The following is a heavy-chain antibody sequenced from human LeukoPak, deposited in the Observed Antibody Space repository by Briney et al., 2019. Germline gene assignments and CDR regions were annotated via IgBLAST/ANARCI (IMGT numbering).Heavy chain of an antibody. Sequence: GGSLRLSCVASGFRFSDYEMNWVRHAPGKGLEWVSYIGRNGLSIYYADSVRGRFTISRDNSKNTLYLQMNSLRAEDTAVYYCAGGPSYYYDSRWFDPWGQGTLVTVSS. J-gene: IGHJ5*02. CDR2: IGRNGLSI. D-gene: IGHD3-22*01. CDR1: GFRFSDYE. V-gene: IGHV3-48*03. CDR3: AGGPSYYYDSRWFDP.